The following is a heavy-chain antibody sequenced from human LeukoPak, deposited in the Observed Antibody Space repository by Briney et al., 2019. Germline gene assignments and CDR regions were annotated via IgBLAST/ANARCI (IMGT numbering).Heavy chain of an antibody. V-gene: IGHV3-23*01. Sequence: GGALRLSCAASGFTFSSYAMSWVRQAPGKGLEGVSAVSGSGGSTYYADSVQGRFTISRDNSKNTLYLQMNSLRAEDTAVYYCASRDVLRFLEWLPAPFDYWGQGTLVHVSS. CDR1: GFTFSSYA. D-gene: IGHD3-3*01. J-gene: IGHJ4*02. CDR2: VSGSGGST. CDR3: ASRDVLRFLEWLPAPFDY.